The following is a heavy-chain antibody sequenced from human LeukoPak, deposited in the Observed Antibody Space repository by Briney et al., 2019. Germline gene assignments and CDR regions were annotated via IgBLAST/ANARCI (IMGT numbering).Heavy chain of an antibody. J-gene: IGHJ6*02. CDR3: ARDARYNIDV. CDR1: GFTFRDYW. V-gene: IGHV3-74*01. CDR2: IISDGTSA. D-gene: IGHD3-9*01. Sequence: GGSLRLTCAASGFTFRDYWMHWVRQAPGKGLVWVSRIISDGTSATYADFVKGRFTMSRDNAKNTLYLEMNSLRADDTAVYYCARDARYNIDVWGQGTTVTVSS.